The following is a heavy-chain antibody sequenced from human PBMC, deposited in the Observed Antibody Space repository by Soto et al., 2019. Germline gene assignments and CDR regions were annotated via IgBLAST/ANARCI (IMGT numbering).Heavy chain of an antibody. CDR2: IYYSGST. CDR1: GGSISSSSYY. Sequence: QLQLQESGPGLVKPSETLSLTCTVSGGSISSSSYYWGWIRQPPGKGLEWIGSIYYSGSTYYNPSLKSRVTISVDTSKNQFSLKLSSVTAADTAVYYCAKTQGGYCSGGSCYSHYFDYWGQGTLVTVSS. D-gene: IGHD2-15*01. J-gene: IGHJ4*02. V-gene: IGHV4-39*01. CDR3: AKTQGGYCSGGSCYSHYFDY.